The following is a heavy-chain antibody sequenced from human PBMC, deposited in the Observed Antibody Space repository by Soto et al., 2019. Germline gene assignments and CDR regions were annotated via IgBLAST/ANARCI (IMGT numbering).Heavy chain of an antibody. J-gene: IGHJ4*01. Sequence: SETLSLTCSVSGGTITRGDHFWSWVRQSPGKGLEWLGYIYYRGNTYYRPSLKSRVSISIDTSQNQFSLRLNSVTAADTAVYYCARSGYGSSDFDHWGQGTLVTVSS. V-gene: IGHV4-30-4*01. CDR1: GGTITRGDHF. CDR2: IYYRGNT. D-gene: IGHD6-13*01. CDR3: ARSGYGSSDFDH.